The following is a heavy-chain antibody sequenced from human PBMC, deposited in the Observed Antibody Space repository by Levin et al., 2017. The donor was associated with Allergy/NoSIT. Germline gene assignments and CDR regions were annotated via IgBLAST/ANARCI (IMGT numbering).Heavy chain of an antibody. CDR3: ARVDNCGGDCYFGVADY. Sequence: SETLSLTCAVSGGSISSGGYSWSWIRQPPGKGLEWIGYIYHSGSTYYNPSLKSRVTISVDRSKNQFSLKLSSVTAADTAVYYCARVDNCGGDCYFGVADYWGQGTLVTVSS. CDR1: GGSISSGGYS. V-gene: IGHV4-30-2*01. CDR2: IYHSGST. D-gene: IGHD2-21*02. J-gene: IGHJ4*02.